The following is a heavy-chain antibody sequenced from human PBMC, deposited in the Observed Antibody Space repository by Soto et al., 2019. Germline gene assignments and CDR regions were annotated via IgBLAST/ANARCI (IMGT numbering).Heavy chain of an antibody. Sequence: GESLKISCKGSGYSFTSYWISWVRQMPGKGLEWMGRIDPSDSYTNYSPSFQGHVTISADKSISTAYLQWSSLKASDTAMHYCARLPWYDSSGPSGVDYWGQGTLVTVSS. CDR3: ARLPWYDSSGPSGVDY. CDR1: GYSFTSYW. J-gene: IGHJ4*02. D-gene: IGHD3-22*01. CDR2: IDPSDSYT. V-gene: IGHV5-10-1*01.